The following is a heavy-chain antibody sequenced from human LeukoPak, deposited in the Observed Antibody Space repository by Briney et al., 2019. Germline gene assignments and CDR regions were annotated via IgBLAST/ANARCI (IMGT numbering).Heavy chain of an antibody. Sequence: SETLSLTCAVYGGSFSGYYWSWIRQPPGKGLEWIGEINHSGSTNYNPSLKSRVTISVDTSKNQFSLKLSSVTAADTAVYYCARLGGLLWFGEGYFDYWGQGTLVTVSS. CDR3: ARLGGLLWFGEGYFDY. V-gene: IGHV4-34*01. D-gene: IGHD3-10*01. CDR2: INHSGST. CDR1: GGSFSGYY. J-gene: IGHJ4*02.